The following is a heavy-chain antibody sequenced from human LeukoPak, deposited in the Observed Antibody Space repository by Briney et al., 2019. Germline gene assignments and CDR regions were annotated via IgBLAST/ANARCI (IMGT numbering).Heavy chain of an antibody. V-gene: IGHV4-30-4*08. CDR3: ASQSMANFDY. CDR1: GDSVSRSDSY. CDR2: IYYSGST. J-gene: IGHJ4*02. D-gene: IGHD2-8*01. Sequence: SETLSLTCSVSGDSVSRSDSYWDWIRQPPGKGLEWIGYIYYSGSTYYNPSLKSRVTISVDTSKNQSSLKLSSVTAADTAVYYCASQSMANFDYWGQGTLVTVSS.